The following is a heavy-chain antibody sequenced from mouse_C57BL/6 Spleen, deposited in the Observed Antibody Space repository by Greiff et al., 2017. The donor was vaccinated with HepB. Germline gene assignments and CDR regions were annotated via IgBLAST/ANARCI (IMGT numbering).Heavy chain of an antibody. V-gene: IGHV1-63*01. CDR2: IYPGGGYT. J-gene: IGHJ1*03. CDR1: GYTFTNYW. CDR3: ARNYGSSYGYFDV. D-gene: IGHD1-1*01. Sequence: QLQQSGAELVRPGTSVKMSCKASGYTFTNYWIGWAKQRPGHGLEWIGDIYPGGGYTNYNEKFKGKATLTADKSSSTAYMQFSSLTSEDSAIYYCARNYGSSYGYFDVWGTGTTVTVSS.